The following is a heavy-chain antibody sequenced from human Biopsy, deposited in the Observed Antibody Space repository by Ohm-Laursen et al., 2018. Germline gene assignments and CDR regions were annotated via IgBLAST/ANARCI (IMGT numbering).Heavy chain of an antibody. CDR3: VRGVDYYDPYHYYALDV. CDR1: GESFNGYY. V-gene: IGHV4-34*01. CDR2: INHSGRT. Sequence: PSQTLSLTWAVYGESFNGYYWGWIRQTPGEGVGWVGEINHSGRTNYNPSLKSRVTISVDTSKNQFSLKVRSVTAADTAVYYCVRGVDYYDPYHYYALDVWGQGTTVTVSS. D-gene: IGHD3-22*01. J-gene: IGHJ6*02.